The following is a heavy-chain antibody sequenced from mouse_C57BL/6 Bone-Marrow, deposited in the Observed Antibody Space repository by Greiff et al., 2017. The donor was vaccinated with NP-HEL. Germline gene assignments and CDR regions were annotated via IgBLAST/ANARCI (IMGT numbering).Heavy chain of an antibody. V-gene: IGHV1-63*01. J-gene: IGHJ4*01. CDR1: GYTFTNYW. Sequence: QVHLKESGAELVRPGTSVKMSCKASGYTFTNYWIGWAKQRPGHGLEWIGDIYPGGGYTNYNEKFKGKATLTADKSSSTAYMQFSSLTSEDSAIYYCARTGVATDYAMDYWGQGTSVSVSS. D-gene: IGHD1-1*01. CDR3: ARTGVATDYAMDY. CDR2: IYPGGGYT.